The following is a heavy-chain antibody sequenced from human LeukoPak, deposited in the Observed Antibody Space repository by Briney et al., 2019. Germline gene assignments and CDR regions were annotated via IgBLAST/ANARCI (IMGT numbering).Heavy chain of an antibody. V-gene: IGHV4-30-2*01. D-gene: IGHD3-22*01. J-gene: IGHJ4*02. CDR2: IYHSGST. Sequence: SETLSLTCAVSGGSISSGGYSWSWIRQPPGKGLEWIGYIYHSGSTYYNPSLKSRVTISVDRSKNQFSLKLSSVTAADTAVYYCARAAFGYDSSGYYYSALYFDYWGQGTLVTVSS. CDR3: ARAAFGYDSSGYYYSALYFDY. CDR1: GGSISSGGYS.